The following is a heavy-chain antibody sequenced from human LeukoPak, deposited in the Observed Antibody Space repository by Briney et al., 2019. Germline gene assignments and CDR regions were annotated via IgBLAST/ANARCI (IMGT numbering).Heavy chain of an antibody. CDR3: ARDDNSGYYSGP. V-gene: IGHV1-2*06. D-gene: IGHD3-22*01. CDR1: GYTFTGYY. Sequence: ASVKVSCKASGYTFTGYYMHWVRQAPGQGLEWMGRINPNSGGTNYAQKFQGRVTMTRDTSISTAYMELSRLRSDDTAVYYCARDDNSGYYSGPWGQGTLVTVSS. J-gene: IGHJ5*02. CDR2: INPNSGGT.